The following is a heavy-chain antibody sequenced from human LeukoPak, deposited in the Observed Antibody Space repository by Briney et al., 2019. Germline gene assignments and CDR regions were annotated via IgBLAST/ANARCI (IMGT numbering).Heavy chain of an antibody. CDR1: GYSISSGYY. CDR2: INHSGTT. Sequence: SEALSLTCAVSGYSISSGYYLGWIRQPPGKGLTWIGEINHSGTTNYNPSLKSRVTISLDTSKSQFSLMLSSVTAADTAVYYCARGKYDSGGYYLDYWGQGTLVTASS. D-gene: IGHD3-22*01. J-gene: IGHJ4*02. V-gene: IGHV4-38-2*01. CDR3: ARGKYDSGGYYLDY.